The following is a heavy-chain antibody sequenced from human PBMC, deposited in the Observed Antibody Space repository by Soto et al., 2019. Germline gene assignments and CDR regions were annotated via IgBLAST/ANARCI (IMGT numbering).Heavy chain of an antibody. Sequence: QVQLVESGGGVVQPGRSLRLSCAASGFTFSNYALHWVRQAPGKGLEWVALISSDGSNKYYTDSVKSRFTISRDNSKNTLYLQMSSLRDEDTAVYHCARGYRIIDYWGQGTLVTVSS. J-gene: IGHJ4*02. CDR2: ISSDGSNK. V-gene: IGHV3-30-3*01. CDR1: GFTFSNYA. D-gene: IGHD3-16*02. CDR3: ARGYRIIDY.